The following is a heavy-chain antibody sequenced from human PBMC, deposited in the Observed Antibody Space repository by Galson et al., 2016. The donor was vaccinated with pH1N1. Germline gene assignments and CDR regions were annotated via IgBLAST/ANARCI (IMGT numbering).Heavy chain of an antibody. D-gene: IGHD2-15*01. CDR3: ARDRGRPRQYAFDM. CDR1: GFTFISYT. CDR2: ISSNSFYM. V-gene: IGHV3-21*01. Sequence: SLRLSCAASGFTFISYTMNWVRQVPGKGLEWVSSISSNSFYMYYADSVKGRFTISRDNAKKTLYLQMNNLRVEDTAVYYCARDRGRPRQYAFDMWGQGTVVTVSS. J-gene: IGHJ3*02.